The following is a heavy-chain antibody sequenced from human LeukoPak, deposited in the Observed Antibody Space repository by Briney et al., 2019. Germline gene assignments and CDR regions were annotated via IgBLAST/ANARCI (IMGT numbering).Heavy chain of an antibody. CDR3: RVVVAATHPTDY. CDR2: IYHSGST. V-gene: IGHV4-59*01. J-gene: IGHJ4*02. Sequence: SETLSLTCTVSGGSINNYYLSWIRKPPGKGLEWIGYIYHSGSTNYNPSLKSRVTISVDTSKNQFSLKLSSVTAADTAVYYCRVVVAATHPTDYWGQGTLVTVSS. CDR1: GGSINNYY. D-gene: IGHD2-15*01.